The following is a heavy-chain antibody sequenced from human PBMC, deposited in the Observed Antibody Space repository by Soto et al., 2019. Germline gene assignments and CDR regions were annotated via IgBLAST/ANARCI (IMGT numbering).Heavy chain of an antibody. CDR3: ARELGRTLDY. J-gene: IGHJ4*02. V-gene: IGHV4-30-2*01. CDR1: GGSISSGGYS. Sequence: SETLSLTCAVSGGSISSGGYSWSWIRQPPGKGLEWIGYIYHSGSTYYNPSLKSRVTISVDRSKNQFSLKLSSVTATDTAVYYCARELGRTLDYWGQGTLVTVSS. CDR2: IYHSGST.